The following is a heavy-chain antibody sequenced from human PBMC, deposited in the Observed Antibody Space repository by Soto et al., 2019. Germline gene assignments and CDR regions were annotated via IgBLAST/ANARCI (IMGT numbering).Heavy chain of an antibody. V-gene: IGHV5-10-1*01. Sequence: GESLNISCKGSGYSFTSYWISWVRQMPGKGLEWMGRIDPSDSYTNYSPSFQGHVTISADKSISTAYLQWSSLKASDTAMYYCAGPLSVVPASPTGDYYYYYGMDVLGQGTTVXVSS. D-gene: IGHD2-2*01. J-gene: IGHJ6*02. CDR1: GYSFTSYW. CDR2: IDPSDSYT. CDR3: AGPLSVVPASPTGDYYYYYGMDV.